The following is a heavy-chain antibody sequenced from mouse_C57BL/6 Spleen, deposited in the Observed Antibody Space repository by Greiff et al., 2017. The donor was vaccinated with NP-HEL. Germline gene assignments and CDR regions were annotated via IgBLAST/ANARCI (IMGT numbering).Heavy chain of an antibody. V-gene: IGHV1-82*01. D-gene: IGHD2-2*01. J-gene: IGHJ3*01. CDR3: AREGYTGFAY. Sequence: QVQLKESGPELVKPGASVKISCKASGYAFSSSWMNWVKQRPGKGLEWIGRIYPGDGDTNYNGKFKGKATLTADKSSSTAYMQLSSLTSEDSAVYFCAREGYTGFAYWGQGTLVTVSA. CDR2: IYPGDGDT. CDR1: GYAFSSSW.